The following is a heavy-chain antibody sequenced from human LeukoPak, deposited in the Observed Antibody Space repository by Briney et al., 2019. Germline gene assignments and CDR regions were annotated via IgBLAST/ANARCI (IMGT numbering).Heavy chain of an antibody. CDR1: AYTFTSYD. V-gene: IGHV1-8*03. CDR2: MNPNSGNT. Sequence: ASVKVSCKASAYTFTSYDINWVRQATGQGLEWMGWMNPNSGNTGYAQKFQGRVTITRNTSISTAYMELSSLRSEDTAVYYCARARCSSTSCYSNWFDPWGQGTLVTVSS. CDR3: ARARCSSTSCYSNWFDP. J-gene: IGHJ5*02. D-gene: IGHD2-2*01.